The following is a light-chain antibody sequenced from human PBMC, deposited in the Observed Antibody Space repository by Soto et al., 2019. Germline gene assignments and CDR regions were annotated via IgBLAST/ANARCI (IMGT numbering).Light chain of an antibody. Sequence: EIVLTQSPGTLSLSPGERATLSCRASQSVRRNYLAWYQQKPGQAPRFLMYDASSRATGIPDRFSGSGSGTDFTLTISRLEPEDFAVYYCQQYGSSPLTVGGGTKVEIK. V-gene: IGKV3-20*01. J-gene: IGKJ4*01. CDR2: DAS. CDR1: QSVRRNY. CDR3: QQYGSSPLT.